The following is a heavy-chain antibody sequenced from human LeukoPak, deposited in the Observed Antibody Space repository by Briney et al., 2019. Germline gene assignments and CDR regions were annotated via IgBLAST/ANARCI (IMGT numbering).Heavy chain of an antibody. D-gene: IGHD1-26*01. CDR3: AKGENRGSYYNY. CDR2: ISGSGGST. V-gene: IGHV3-23*01. CDR1: GFTFSSYA. J-gene: IGHJ4*02. Sequence: GGSLRLSCAASGFTFSSYAMSWVRQAPGKGLEWVSAISGSGGSTYHADSVKGRFTISRDNSKNTLYLQMNSLRAEDTAVYYCAKGENRGSYYNYWGQGTLVTVSS.